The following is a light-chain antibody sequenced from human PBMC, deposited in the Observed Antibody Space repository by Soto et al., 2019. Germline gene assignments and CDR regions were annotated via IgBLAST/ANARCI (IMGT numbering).Light chain of an antibody. V-gene: IGKV1-6*01. J-gene: IGKJ1*01. Sequence: AIQLRQSSCYLYASVGGRVSSTWRASQGIRNDLGWYQQKPGKAPKILIYAAYSLQSGVPSRFSGSGSGTDFTLTIRSLQPEEFATYYCLKDYNYPWTGGKGTQVAI. CDR2: AAY. CDR1: QGIRND. CDR3: LKDYNYPWT.